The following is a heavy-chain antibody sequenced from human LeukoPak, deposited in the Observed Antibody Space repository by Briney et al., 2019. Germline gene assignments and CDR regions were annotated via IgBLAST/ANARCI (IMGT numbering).Heavy chain of an antibody. CDR3: ARGGKQWRGGNYFDS. CDR2: IIPIFGTA. CDR1: GGTFSSYA. Sequence: SVKVSCKASGGTFSSYAISWVRQAPGQGLEWMGGIIPIFGTANYAQKFQGRVTITADESTSTAYMELSSLRSEDTAVYYCARGGKQWRGGNYFDSWGQGTLVAVSS. V-gene: IGHV1-69*13. J-gene: IGHJ4*02. D-gene: IGHD6-19*01.